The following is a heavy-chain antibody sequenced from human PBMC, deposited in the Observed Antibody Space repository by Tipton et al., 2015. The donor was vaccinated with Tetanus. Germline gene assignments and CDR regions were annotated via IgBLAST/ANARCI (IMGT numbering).Heavy chain of an antibody. CDR1: GGTFTNYA. D-gene: IGHD6-19*01. CDR3: ARLVKQWLVPEDY. J-gene: IGHJ4*02. Sequence: QVQLVQSGAEVKKPGSSVKVSCKASGGTFTNYALNWVRQAPGQGLEWMGWDSGYSGNTNYAQKLQGRVTMTTDTSTNTAYMELRSLTSDDTAVYFCARLVKQWLVPEDYWGQGTLVTVSS. CDR2: DSGYSGNT. V-gene: IGHV1-18*01.